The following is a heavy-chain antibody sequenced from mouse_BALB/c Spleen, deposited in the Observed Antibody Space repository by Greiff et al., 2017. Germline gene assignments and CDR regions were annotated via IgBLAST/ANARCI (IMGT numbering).Heavy chain of an antibody. CDR3: ARHEHFDY. J-gene: IGHJ2*01. Sequence: EVHLVESGGGLVKPGGSLKLSCAASGFTFSSYAMSWVRQTPEKRLEWVATISSGGSYTYYPDSVKGRFTISRDNAKNTLYLQMSSLRSEDTAMYYCARHEHFDYWGQGTTLTVSS. CDR2: ISSGGSYT. V-gene: IGHV5-9-3*01. CDR1: GFTFSSYA.